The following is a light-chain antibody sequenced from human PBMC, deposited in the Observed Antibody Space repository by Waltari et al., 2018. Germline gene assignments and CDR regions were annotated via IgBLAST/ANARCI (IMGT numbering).Light chain of an antibody. J-gene: IGLJ1*01. CDR2: EDD. V-gene: IGLV2-23*01. Sequence: QSALTQPASVSGSPGQSITISCTGTSSDIGKFNHVSWYQQHPGKAPKLIIFEDDKRPFGVSSRFSASKSGNTASLIIAGLQVDDEADYFCCSYASDVTYVFGAGTKVTVL. CDR1: SSDIGKFNH. CDR3: CSYASDVTYV.